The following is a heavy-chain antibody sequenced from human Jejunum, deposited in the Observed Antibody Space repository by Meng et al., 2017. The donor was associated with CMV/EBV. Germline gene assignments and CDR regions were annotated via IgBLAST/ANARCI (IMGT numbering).Heavy chain of an antibody. V-gene: IGHV4-61*01. Sequence: GSFSGGHYYWTWIRQPPGKGLEWIGYIYNGGSTDYNPSLKSRVTISLDTSKNQFSLKLSSLTAADTAVYYCARNVYTYGFDAFDIWGQGTMVTVSS. CDR1: GSFSGGHYY. J-gene: IGHJ3*02. D-gene: IGHD5-18*01. CDR2: IYNGGST. CDR3: ARNVYTYGFDAFDI.